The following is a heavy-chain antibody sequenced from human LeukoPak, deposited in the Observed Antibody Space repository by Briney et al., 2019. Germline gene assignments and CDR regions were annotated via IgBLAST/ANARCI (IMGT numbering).Heavy chain of an antibody. Sequence: ASVKVSCKVSGYTLTELSMHWVRQAPGKGLEWMGGFDPEDGETIYAQKFQGRVTVTEDTSTDTAYMELSSLRSEDTAVYYCATGGYSGYDRYYYYGMDVWGQGTTVTVSS. V-gene: IGHV1-24*01. J-gene: IGHJ6*02. CDR3: ATGGYSGYDRYYYYGMDV. CDR1: GYTLTELS. D-gene: IGHD5-12*01. CDR2: FDPEDGET.